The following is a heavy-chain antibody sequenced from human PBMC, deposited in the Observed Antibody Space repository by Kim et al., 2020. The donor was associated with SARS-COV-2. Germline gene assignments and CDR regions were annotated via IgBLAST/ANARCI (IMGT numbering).Heavy chain of an antibody. J-gene: IGHJ4*02. CDR3: ARDSVDSGSYLDY. D-gene: IGHD3-10*01. Sequence: GGSLRLSCAAFGFSFSRHAMHWVRQAPGKGLEWVAVMSCDGSKKHYADSVKGRFNISRDNSKNTVYLQMNSLRVEDTAVYYCARDSVDSGSYLDYWGQGT. CDR1: GFSFSRHA. V-gene: IGHV3-30*04. CDR2: MSCDGSKK.